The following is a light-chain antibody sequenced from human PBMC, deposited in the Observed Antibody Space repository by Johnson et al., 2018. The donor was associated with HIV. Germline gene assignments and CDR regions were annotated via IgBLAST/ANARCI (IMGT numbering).Light chain of an antibody. CDR3: GTWDSSLSSYV. CDR1: SSNIGNNY. Sequence: QSVLTQPPSVSAAPGQKVTISCSGSSSNIGNNYVSWYQQLPGTAPKLLIYENNKRPSGIPGRFSGSKSGTSATLAIPGLQNGDEADYYCGTWDSSLSSYVFGSGTSVTVL. V-gene: IGLV1-51*02. J-gene: IGLJ1*01. CDR2: ENN.